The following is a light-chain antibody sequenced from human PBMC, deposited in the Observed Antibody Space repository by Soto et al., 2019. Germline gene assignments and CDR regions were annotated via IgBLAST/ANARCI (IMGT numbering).Light chain of an antibody. CDR1: QTISSW. Sequence: DIQMTQSPSTLSGSVGERVTITCRASQTISSWLAWYQQKPGKAPKLLIYKASTLKSGVPSRFSGSGSGTEFTLTISSLQSDDFATYYCQHYNSYSEACGQGTKGDIK. CDR3: QHYNSYSEA. V-gene: IGKV1-5*03. J-gene: IGKJ1*01. CDR2: KAS.